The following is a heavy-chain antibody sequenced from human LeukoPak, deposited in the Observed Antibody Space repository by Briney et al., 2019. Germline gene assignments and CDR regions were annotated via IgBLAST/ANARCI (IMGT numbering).Heavy chain of an antibody. Sequence: PGGSLRLSCAASGFTFSSFAMHWVRQAPGKGLEWVAYIRYDGSNKSYEDSVKGRFTISRDSSKNTLYLQMNSLRAEDTAVYYCAKDPGAHDKHFDHWGQGTLVTVSS. D-gene: IGHD3-10*01. CDR2: IRYDGSNK. CDR1: GFTFSSFA. CDR3: AKDPGAHDKHFDH. V-gene: IGHV3-30*02. J-gene: IGHJ4*02.